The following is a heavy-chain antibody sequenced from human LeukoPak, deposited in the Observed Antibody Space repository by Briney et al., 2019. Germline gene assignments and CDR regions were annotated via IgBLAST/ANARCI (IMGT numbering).Heavy chain of an antibody. CDR3: ARDLGSLWYFDY. CDR2: ISSSSSSTI. V-gene: IGHV3-48*01. D-gene: IGHD2-15*01. CDR1: GFTFSSYS. Sequence: PGGSLRLSCAASGFTFSSYSMNWVRQAPGKGLEWVSYISSSSSSTIYYADSVKGRFTISRDNAKNSLYLQMNSLRAEDTAVYYCARDLGSLWYFDYWGQGTLVTVSS. J-gene: IGHJ4*02.